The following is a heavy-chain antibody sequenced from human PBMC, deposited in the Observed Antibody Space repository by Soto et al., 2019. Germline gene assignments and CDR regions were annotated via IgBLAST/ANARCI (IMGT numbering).Heavy chain of an antibody. Sequence: SETLSLTCTVSGDYYWSWIRQPPGKGLEWIGYIHNGGSTYYDPSLKGRLTISLDTSKNQFSLKLTSVTAADTAVYFCARGDSPGGITSNCFDLWGQGTLVTVSS. J-gene: IGHJ5*02. CDR1: GDYY. CDR2: IHNGGST. D-gene: IGHD1-20*01. V-gene: IGHV4-30-4*01. CDR3: ARGDSPGGITSNCFDL.